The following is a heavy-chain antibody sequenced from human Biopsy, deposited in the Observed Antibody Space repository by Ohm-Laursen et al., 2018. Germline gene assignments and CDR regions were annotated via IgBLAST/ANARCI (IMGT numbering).Heavy chain of an antibody. CDR3: ARGSNGYGGLYFPH. V-gene: IGHV4-59*11. Sequence: PGTLSLTCAVSGGSFTGHYWTWIRQPPGKGLEWIGHISHTGYTSYKSSLKSRVTISLDTSRKHFSLRLTSLAAADTAVYYCARGSNGYGGLYFPHWGQGTLVTVSS. CDR2: ISHTGYT. CDR1: GGSFTGHY. D-gene: IGHD4-23*01. J-gene: IGHJ1*01.